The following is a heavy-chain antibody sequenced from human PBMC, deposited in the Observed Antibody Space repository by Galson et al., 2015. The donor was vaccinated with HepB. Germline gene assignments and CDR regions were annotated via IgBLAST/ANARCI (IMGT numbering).Heavy chain of an antibody. Sequence: SLRLSCAASGFTFSSYAMHWVRQAPGKGLEWVAVISYDGSNKYYADSVKGRFTISRDNSKNTLYLQMNSLRAEDTAVYYCARGYRTYYFDYWGQGTLVTVSS. J-gene: IGHJ4*02. CDR3: ARGYRTYYFDY. CDR1: GFTFSSYA. D-gene: IGHD2-15*01. V-gene: IGHV3-30-3*01. CDR2: ISYDGSNK.